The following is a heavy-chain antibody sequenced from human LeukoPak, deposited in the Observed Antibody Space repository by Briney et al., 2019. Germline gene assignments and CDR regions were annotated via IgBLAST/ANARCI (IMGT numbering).Heavy chain of an antibody. CDR2: ISWNSGSI. D-gene: IGHD2-2*01. CDR3: ARGRYSSRSGGYYFDI. CDR1: GFTFDDYA. V-gene: IGHV3-9*01. J-gene: IGHJ4*02. Sequence: PGGSLRLSCAASGFTFDDYAMHWVRQAPGKGLEWVAGISWNSGSIGYADSVKGRFTISRDNAKNSLSLQMNSLRAEDTAVYYCARGRYSSRSGGYYFDIWGQGTLVTVSS.